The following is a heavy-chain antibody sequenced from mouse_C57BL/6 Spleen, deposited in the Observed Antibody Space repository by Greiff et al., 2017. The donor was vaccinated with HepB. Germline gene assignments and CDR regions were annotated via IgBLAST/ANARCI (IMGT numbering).Heavy chain of an antibody. CDR3: AILPATVSYYAMDY. Sequence: VQLQQPGAELVKPGASVKLSCKASGYTFTSYWMHWVKQRPGQGLEWIGMIHPNSGSTNYNEKFKSKATLTVDKSSSTAYMQLSSLTSEDSAVYYCAILPATVSYYAMDYWGQGTSVTVSS. J-gene: IGHJ4*01. CDR2: IHPNSGST. CDR1: GYTFTSYW. V-gene: IGHV1-64*01. D-gene: IGHD1-1*01.